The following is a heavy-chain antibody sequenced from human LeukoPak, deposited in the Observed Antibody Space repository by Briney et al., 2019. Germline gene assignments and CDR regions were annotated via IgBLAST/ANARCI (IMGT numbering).Heavy chain of an antibody. Sequence: GGSLRLSCAASGFTFNSYGMHWVRQAPRKGLEWVAFIWYDGSNKYYADSVKGRITISRDNSKHTLYLQMNSLRADDTAVYYCARDSVGMTYFDYWGQGTLVTVSS. CDR1: GFTFNSYG. CDR3: ARDSVGMTYFDY. CDR2: IWYDGSNK. V-gene: IGHV3-33*01. D-gene: IGHD4-23*01. J-gene: IGHJ4*02.